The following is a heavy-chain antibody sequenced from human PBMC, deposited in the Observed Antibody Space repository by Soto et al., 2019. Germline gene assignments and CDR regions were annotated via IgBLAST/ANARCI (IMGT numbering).Heavy chain of an antibody. CDR2: IHPPDSDT. CDR3: VRGWDSHF. J-gene: IGHJ4*02. CDR1: GYNFSTYW. V-gene: IGHV5-51*01. Sequence: PGESLKISCKGFGYNFSTYWIGWVRQMPGKGLEWMGIIHPPDSDTRYSPSFQGQVTISADKSISTAYLQWSSLKASDTAMYYCVRGWDSHFWGQGTLVTVSS. D-gene: IGHD6-19*01.